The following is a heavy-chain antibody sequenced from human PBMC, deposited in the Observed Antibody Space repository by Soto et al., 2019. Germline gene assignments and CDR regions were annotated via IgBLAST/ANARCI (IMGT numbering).Heavy chain of an antibody. V-gene: IGHV4-61*01. J-gene: IGHJ4*02. Sequence: SETLSLTCSVSGGSVSDKTYYWSWIRQPPGKRLEWTGYVYYSGTTNYNPSLKSRVTISVDLSKNQFSLRLSSVTTADTALYYCARTTAVPNSLRSRYFFDYWGQGTLVTVSS. CDR2: VYYSGTT. CDR3: ARTTAVPNSLRSRYFFDY. D-gene: IGHD4-17*01. CDR1: GGSVSDKTYY.